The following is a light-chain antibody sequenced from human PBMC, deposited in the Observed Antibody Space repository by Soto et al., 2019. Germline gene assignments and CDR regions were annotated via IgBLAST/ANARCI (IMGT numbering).Light chain of an antibody. CDR1: SSDVGAYNY. V-gene: IGLV2-14*01. Sequence: QSALTQPASVSGSPGQSITISCTGTSSDVGAYNYVSWYQQHPDKAPKLMIYEVSNRPSGLSNRFSGSKSGNTASLTISGLQAEDEADYYCTSYTRSSSWVFGGGTKLTVL. CDR3: TSYTRSSSWV. CDR2: EVS. J-gene: IGLJ3*02.